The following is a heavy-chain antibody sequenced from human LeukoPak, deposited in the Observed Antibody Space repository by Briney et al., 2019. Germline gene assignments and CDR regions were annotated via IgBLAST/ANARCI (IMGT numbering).Heavy chain of an antibody. CDR1: GGMFSSYG. CDR3: ARPHLAVAGTDAFDI. J-gene: IGHJ3*02. V-gene: IGHV1-69*13. Sequence: GASVKVSCKASGGMFSSYGISWVRQAPGQGLEWMGGIIPIFGSANYAQKFQGRVTITADESTSTVYMELSRLRSDDTAVYYCARPHLAVAGTDAFDIWGQGTMVTVSS. CDR2: IIPIFGSA. D-gene: IGHD6-19*01.